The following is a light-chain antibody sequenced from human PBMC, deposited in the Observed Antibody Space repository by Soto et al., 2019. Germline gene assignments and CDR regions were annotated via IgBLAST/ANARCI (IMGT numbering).Light chain of an antibody. V-gene: IGKV1-5*01. CDR3: QQFNSL. J-gene: IGKJ5*01. CDR2: DAS. Sequence: DIQMTQSPSTLSASVGDGVTITCRASQRISTWLAWYQQKPGAPPRLLIYDASILQRGVPSRFSGSGSGTHFILTISNLQPEDFATYYCQQFNSLFGQGTRLEIK. CDR1: QRISTW.